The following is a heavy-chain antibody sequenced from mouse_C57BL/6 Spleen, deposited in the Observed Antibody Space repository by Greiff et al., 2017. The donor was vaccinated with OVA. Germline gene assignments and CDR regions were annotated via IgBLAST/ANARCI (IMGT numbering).Heavy chain of an antibody. J-gene: IGHJ3*01. CDR3: ARSTTTY. V-gene: IGHV1-82*01. Sequence: VKLMESGPELVKPGASVKISCKASGYAFSSSWMNWVKQRPGKGLEWIGRIYPGDGDTNYNGKFKGKATLTADKSSSTAYMQLSSLTSEDSAVYFCARSTTTYWGQGTLVTVSA. CDR1: GYAFSSSW. CDR2: IYPGDGDT.